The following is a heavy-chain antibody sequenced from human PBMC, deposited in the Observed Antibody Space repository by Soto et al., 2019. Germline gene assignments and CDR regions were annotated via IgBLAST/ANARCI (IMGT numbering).Heavy chain of an antibody. D-gene: IGHD6-13*01. J-gene: IGHJ4*02. Sequence: GGSLRLSCAASGFTFSSYGMHWVRQAPGKGLEWVAVIWYDGSNKYYADSVKGRFTISRDNSKNTLYLQMNSLRAEDTAVYYCARAKEQQLVFDYWGQGTLVTVSS. CDR1: GFTFSSYG. CDR2: IWYDGSNK. V-gene: IGHV3-33*01. CDR3: ARAKEQQLVFDY.